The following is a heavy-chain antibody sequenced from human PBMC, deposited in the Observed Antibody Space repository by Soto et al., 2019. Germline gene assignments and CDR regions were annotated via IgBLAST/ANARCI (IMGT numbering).Heavy chain of an antibody. CDR2: IYYSGST. D-gene: IGHD5-12*01. CDR3: ARVLRWLRFIDY. J-gene: IGHJ4*02. Sequence: PSETLSLTCTVSGGSISSGDYYWSWIRQPPGKGLERIGYIYYSGSTYYNPSLKSRVTISVDTSKNQFSLKLSSVTAADTAVYYCARVLRWLRFIDYWGQGTLVTVSS. V-gene: IGHV4-30-4*01. CDR1: GGSISSGDYY.